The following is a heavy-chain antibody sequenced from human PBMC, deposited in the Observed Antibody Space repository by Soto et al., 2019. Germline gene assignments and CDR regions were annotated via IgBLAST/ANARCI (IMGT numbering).Heavy chain of an antibody. CDR1: GFTVSSNY. V-gene: IGHV3-53*01. Sequence: ESGGGLIQPGGSLRLSCTASGFTVSSNYMTWVRQAPGKGLEWVSVIYSDGSTYYADSVKGRFTISRDNSKNTLFLQMNSLRAEDTAMYYCAREIGTSLDSWGQGTLVTVSS. J-gene: IGHJ4*02. CDR3: AREIGTSLDS. CDR2: IYSDGST. D-gene: IGHD6-13*01.